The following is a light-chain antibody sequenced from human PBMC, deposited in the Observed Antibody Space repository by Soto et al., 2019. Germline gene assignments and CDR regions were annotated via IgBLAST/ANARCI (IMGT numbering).Light chain of an antibody. CDR3: QQRSNWPPKIT. J-gene: IGKJ3*01. CDR2: DAS. CDR1: QSVSSY. V-gene: IGKV3-11*01. Sequence: EIVLTQSPATLSLSPGERATLSCRASQSVSSYLAWYQQKPGQAPRLLIYDASNRATGIPARFSGSGSGTAVTLTISSREPEDFAVYYFQQRSNWPPKITFGPGTKVDIK.